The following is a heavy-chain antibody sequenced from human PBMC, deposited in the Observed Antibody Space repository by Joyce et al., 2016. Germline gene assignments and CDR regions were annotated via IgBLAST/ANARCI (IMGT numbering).Heavy chain of an antibody. CDR2: IGTAGDP. D-gene: IGHD3-16*01. Sequence: EVQLVEAGGALVQPGGSLRLSCAASGFPFSSYEIRWVRQTTGKGLGWVSAIGTAGDPYYAGSVRGRFTISRENAKSSLFLQMNSLRAEDTAVYYCARERGGGMSAFDIWGQGTMVTVSS. CDR3: ARERGGGMSAFDI. J-gene: IGHJ3*02. V-gene: IGHV3-13*05. CDR1: GFPFSSYE.